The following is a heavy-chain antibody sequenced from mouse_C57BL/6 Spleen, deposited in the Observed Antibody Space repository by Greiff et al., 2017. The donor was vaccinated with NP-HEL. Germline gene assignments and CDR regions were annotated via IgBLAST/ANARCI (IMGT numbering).Heavy chain of an antibody. CDR2: IDPNSGGT. Sequence: QVQLQQPGAELVKPGASVKLSCKASAYTFTSYWMHWVKQRPGRGLEWIGRIDPNSGGTKYNEKFKSKATLTVDKPSSTAYMQLSSLTSEDSAVYYCASPIYGNYVGNYFDYWGQGTTLTVSS. D-gene: IGHD2-1*01. V-gene: IGHV1-72*01. CDR1: AYTFTSYW. CDR3: ASPIYGNYVGNYFDY. J-gene: IGHJ2*01.